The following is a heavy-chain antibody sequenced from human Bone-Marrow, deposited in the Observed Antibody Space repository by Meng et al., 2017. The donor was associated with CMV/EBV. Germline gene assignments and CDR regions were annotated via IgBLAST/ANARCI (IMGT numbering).Heavy chain of an antibody. V-gene: IGHV3-30*03. CDR3: ARDLSAAGNYGMDV. CDR1: GFTFTSFG. Sequence: GESLKISCAASGFTFTSFGIHWVRQAPGKGLEWVALISYDGNHKYSADSVKGRFTISRDNSKSTVPLQMNSLRVEDTAVYYCARDLSAAGNYGMDVWCQGTTVTVSS. CDR2: ISYDGNHK. D-gene: IGHD6-13*01. J-gene: IGHJ6*02.